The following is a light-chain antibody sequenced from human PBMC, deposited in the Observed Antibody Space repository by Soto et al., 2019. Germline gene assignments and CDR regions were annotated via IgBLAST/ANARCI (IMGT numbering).Light chain of an antibody. V-gene: IGLV1-51*01. CDR2: DNT. J-gene: IGLJ7*01. CDR3: ATWDNTLRAGV. Sequence: QSVLTQPPSVSAAPGQTVTISCSGSISNIGKNYVSWYQQFPEAAPKLLIYDNTKRPSGIPDRFSGSKSGTSATLGITGLQTGDEADYYCATWDNTLRAGVFGGGTQLTVL. CDR1: ISNIGKNY.